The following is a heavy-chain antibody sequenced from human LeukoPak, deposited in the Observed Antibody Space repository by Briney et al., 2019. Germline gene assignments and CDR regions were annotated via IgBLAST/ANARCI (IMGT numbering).Heavy chain of an antibody. Sequence: AVKVSCKASRGIFSNYVISWLRQAAGQEVAWMGWMNPYSGNTRYAQKVQGRITMTRDTSISTAYMELSSLRPEDTAVYYCARGPTLIRGVIMVDSVGGMDVWGQGATVTVSS. CDR1: RGIFSNYV. J-gene: IGHJ6*02. CDR3: ARGPTLIRGVIMVDSVGGMDV. CDR2: MNPYSGNT. D-gene: IGHD3-10*01. V-gene: IGHV1-8*02.